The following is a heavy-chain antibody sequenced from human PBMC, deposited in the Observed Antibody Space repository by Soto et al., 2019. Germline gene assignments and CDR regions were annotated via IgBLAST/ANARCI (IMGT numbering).Heavy chain of an antibody. Sequence: ESGRTPVNPTETLTLTCTVSGFSLSEARLGVSWIRQPPGRALEWLAHIFSDDEKSYRTSLKSRLSISKDTSKSQVVLTLTNMDPVDAGTYYCARTLLLFYYWTGSQIDPFDCRGQGTPVTVSA. CDR2: IFSDDEK. D-gene: IGHD3-3*01. CDR1: GFSLSEARLG. V-gene: IGHV2-26*01. CDR3: ARTLLLFYYWTGSQIDPFDC. J-gene: IGHJ4*02.